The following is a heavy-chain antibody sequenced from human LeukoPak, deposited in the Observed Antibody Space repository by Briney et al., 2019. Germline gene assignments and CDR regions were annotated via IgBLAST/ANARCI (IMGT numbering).Heavy chain of an antibody. V-gene: IGHV1-69*01. J-gene: IGHJ4*02. D-gene: IGHD1-1*01. CDR2: IIPIFGTA. Sequence: SVKVSCKASGGTFSSYAISWVRQAPGQGLEWMGGIIPIFGTANYAQKFQGRVTITADESTSTAYMEPSSLRSEDTAVYYCARDHRLRTGTIGVFDYWGQGTLVTVSS. CDR1: GGTFSSYA. CDR3: ARDHRLRTGTIGVFDY.